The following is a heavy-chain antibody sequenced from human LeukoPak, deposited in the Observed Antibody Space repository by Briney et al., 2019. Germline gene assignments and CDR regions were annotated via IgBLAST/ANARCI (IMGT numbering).Heavy chain of an antibody. CDR1: GGSISSYY. Sequence: PSETLSLTCTVSGGSISSYYWSWIRQPPGKGLEWIGNIYYSGSTNYNPSLKSRVTISVGTSKNQFSLKLSSVTAADTAVYYCTRGSIAYYSMDVWGKGTTVTISS. J-gene: IGHJ6*03. CDR2: IYYSGST. CDR3: TRGSIAYYSMDV. D-gene: IGHD3-22*01. V-gene: IGHV4-59*01.